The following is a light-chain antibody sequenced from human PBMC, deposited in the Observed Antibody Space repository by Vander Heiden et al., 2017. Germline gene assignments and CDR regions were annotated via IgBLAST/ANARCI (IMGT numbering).Light chain of an antibody. V-gene: IGLV3-21*02. CDR2: DDS. J-gene: IGLJ2*01. CDR3: HVWDSLSDHVV. CDR1: NIESNG. Sequence: YVLTQPPSVAVAPGETARITCGGDNIESNGVNWYQQRPGRAPVLVVFDDSDRPSGIPERFSGSNSLNTATLTISRVEGGDEADYYCHVWDSLSDHVVFGGGTKLTVL.